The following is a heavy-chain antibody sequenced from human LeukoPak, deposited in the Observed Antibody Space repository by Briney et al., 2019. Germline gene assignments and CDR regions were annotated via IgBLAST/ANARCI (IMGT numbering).Heavy chain of an antibody. J-gene: IGHJ3*02. CDR2: ISYDGSNK. D-gene: IGHD6-19*01. Sequence: PGRSLRLSCAASGFTFSSYGMHWVRQAPGKGLEWAALISYDGSNKSYANSVKGRFTISRDNSKNNLYLQMNSLRAEYTAVYYCAKDRRAGDDAFDIWGQGTMVTVSS. CDR1: GFTFSSYG. CDR3: AKDRRAGDDAFDI. V-gene: IGHV3-30*18.